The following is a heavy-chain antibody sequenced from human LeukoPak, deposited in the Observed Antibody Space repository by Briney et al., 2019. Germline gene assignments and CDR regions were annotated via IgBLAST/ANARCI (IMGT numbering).Heavy chain of an antibody. CDR2: IDSGGNT. Sequence: GGFLRLSCAASGLTVSSNYMSWVRQAPGKGLEWLSVIDSGGNTYYADSVKGRFTISRDNSKNTLYLQMNGLRAEDTAVYYCARDPGYGDPRGFWGQGTLVTVST. CDR1: GLTVSSNY. CDR3: ARDPGYGDPRGF. D-gene: IGHD4-17*01. J-gene: IGHJ4*02. V-gene: IGHV3-53*01.